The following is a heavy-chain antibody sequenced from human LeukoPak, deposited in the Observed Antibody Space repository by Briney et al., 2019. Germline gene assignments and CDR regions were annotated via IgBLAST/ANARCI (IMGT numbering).Heavy chain of an antibody. V-gene: IGHV1-8*01. CDR2: MNPNSGNT. D-gene: IGHD3-9*01. J-gene: IGHJ5*02. CDR3: ARGTLRYFDWLADWFDP. CDR1: GYTFTSYD. Sequence: ASVKVSCKASGYTFTSYDINWVRQATGQGLEWMVRMNPNSGNTGYAQKFQGRVTMTRNTSISTAYMELSSLRSEDTAVYYCARGTLRYFDWLADWFDPWGQGTLVTVSS.